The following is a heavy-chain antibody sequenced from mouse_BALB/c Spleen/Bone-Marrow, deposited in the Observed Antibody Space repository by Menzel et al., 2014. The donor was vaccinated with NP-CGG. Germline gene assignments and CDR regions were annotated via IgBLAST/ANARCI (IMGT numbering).Heavy chain of an antibody. Sequence: EVQLQESGGGLVQPGGSLKLSCAASGFDFSRYWMSWVRQAPGKGLEWIGEINPDSNTINYTPSLKDKFIISRDNAKNTLYLQMRKVRSEDTGLYYCKRLGYYGSFAYWGQGNLVTVSA. J-gene: IGHJ3*01. D-gene: IGHD1-2*01. CDR3: KRLGYYGSFAY. V-gene: IGHV4-1*02. CDR2: INPDSNTI. CDR1: GFDFSRYW.